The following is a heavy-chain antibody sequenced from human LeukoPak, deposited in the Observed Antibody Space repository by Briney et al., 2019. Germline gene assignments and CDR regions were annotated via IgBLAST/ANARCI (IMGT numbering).Heavy chain of an antibody. J-gene: IGHJ4*02. CDR2: VSGSGGST. Sequence: GGSLILLSSASGFTFISYDMSWCRQAPGKELEWVSAVSGSGGSTYYADSVKGRFTISRDNSKNTLYLQMNSLRAEDTAVYYCAKDHWALGGSYYYDYWGQGTLVTVSS. V-gene: IGHV3-23*01. D-gene: IGHD1-26*01. CDR1: GFTFISYD. CDR3: AKDHWALGGSYYYDY.